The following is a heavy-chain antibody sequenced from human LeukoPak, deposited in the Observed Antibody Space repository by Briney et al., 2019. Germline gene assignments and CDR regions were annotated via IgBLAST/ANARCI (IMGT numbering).Heavy chain of an antibody. CDR1: GGSFSGYY. CDR3: ARRPAIPYYYYYYMDV. CDR2: INHSGST. Sequence: SETLSLTCAVYGGSFSGYYWSWIHQPPGKGLEWIGEINHSGSTNYNPSLKSRVTISVDTSKNQFSLKLSSVTAADTAVYYCARRPAIPYYYYYYMDVWGKGTTVTVSS. V-gene: IGHV4-34*01. J-gene: IGHJ6*03. D-gene: IGHD2-2*01.